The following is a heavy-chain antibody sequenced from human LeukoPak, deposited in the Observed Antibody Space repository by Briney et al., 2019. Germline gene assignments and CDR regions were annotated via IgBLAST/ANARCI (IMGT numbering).Heavy chain of an antibody. CDR1: GFTFADYA. D-gene: IGHD3-10*01. Sequence: GGSLRLSCTASGFTFADYAMSWVRQAPGKGLEWVANIKQDGSEKYYVDSVKGRFTFSRDNAKNSLSLQMNSLRAEDTAVYYCARDAVSWGLWFGESYYFDYWGQGTLVTVSS. V-gene: IGHV3-7*01. CDR3: ARDAVSWGLWFGESYYFDY. CDR2: IKQDGSEK. J-gene: IGHJ4*02.